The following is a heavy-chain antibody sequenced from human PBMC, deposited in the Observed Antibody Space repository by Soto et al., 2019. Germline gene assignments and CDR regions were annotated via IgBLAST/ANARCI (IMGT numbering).Heavy chain of an antibody. CDR1: GGSFGGYY. V-gene: IGHV4-34*01. CDR2: INISGAT. D-gene: IGHD2-2*01. Sequence: QVQLQQWGAGLLRPSETLSLTCAFFGGSFGGYYGGWIRRPPGRGRGWLGEINISGATNYTPSLKSRVTISVDTSKNQFSLKLSSVTAADTAVYYCASEVYCSSTSCYETPRSGYYYYYGMDVWGQGTTVTVSS. CDR3: ASEVYCSSTSCYETPRSGYYYYYGMDV. J-gene: IGHJ6*02.